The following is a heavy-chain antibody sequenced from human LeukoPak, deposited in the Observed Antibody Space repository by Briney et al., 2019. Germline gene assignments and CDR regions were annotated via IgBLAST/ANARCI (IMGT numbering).Heavy chain of an antibody. CDR2: ISSVSTYI. J-gene: IGHJ5*01. CDR3: ARDSRIAVAGREEDWFDS. CDR1: GFTFSDSS. D-gene: IGHD6-19*01. V-gene: IGHV3-21*01. Sequence: PGGSLRLSCAASGFTFSDSSMNWVRQAPGKGLAWVSSISSVSTYIYYADSVKGRFTISRDNAKNSLYLQMNSLRAEDTAVYYCARDSRIAVAGREEDWFDSWGQGTLVTVSS.